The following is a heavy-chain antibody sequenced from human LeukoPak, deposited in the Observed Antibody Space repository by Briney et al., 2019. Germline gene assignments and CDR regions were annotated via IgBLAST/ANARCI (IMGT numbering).Heavy chain of an antibody. V-gene: IGHV1-46*01. Sequence: ASVKVSCKASGYTFTSYYMHWVRQAPGQGLEWKGIINPSGGSTSYAQKFQGRVTMTRDTSTSTVYMELSSLRSEDTAVYYCARDRFGLYYDFWSGKGSFDYWGQGTLVTVSS. CDR2: INPSGGST. CDR1: GYTFTSYY. CDR3: ARDRFGLYYDFWSGKGSFDY. J-gene: IGHJ4*02. D-gene: IGHD3-3*01.